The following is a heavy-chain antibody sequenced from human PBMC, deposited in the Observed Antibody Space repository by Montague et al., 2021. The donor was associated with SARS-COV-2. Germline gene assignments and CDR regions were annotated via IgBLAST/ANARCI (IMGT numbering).Heavy chain of an antibody. V-gene: IGHV4-59*01. CDR3: ARFWSGYVDK. J-gene: IGHJ4*02. D-gene: IGHD3-3*01. CDR1: GGSIRSYY. Sequence: SETLSLTCSFSGGSIRSYYWSWIRLPPGKPLEWLGYIYYTGETTXXPSLKSRVTFSVDTSRSQFSLRLTSVTAADTAVYFCARFWSGYVDKWSQGTLVTVSS. CDR2: IYYTGET.